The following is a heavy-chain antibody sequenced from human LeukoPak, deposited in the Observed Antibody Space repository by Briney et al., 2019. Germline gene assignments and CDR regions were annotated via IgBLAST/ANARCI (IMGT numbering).Heavy chain of an antibody. D-gene: IGHD6-19*01. V-gene: IGHV3-30*03. CDR1: GFTFSNYG. Sequence: GRSLRLSCAASGFTFSNYGIHWVRQAPGKGLEWVAVISYDGNDKDYTDSVKGRFTISRDNSKNTLYLQMNSLRPEDTAVYYCARAVAGFDYWGQGTLVTVSS. J-gene: IGHJ4*02. CDR2: ISYDGNDK. CDR3: ARAVAGFDY.